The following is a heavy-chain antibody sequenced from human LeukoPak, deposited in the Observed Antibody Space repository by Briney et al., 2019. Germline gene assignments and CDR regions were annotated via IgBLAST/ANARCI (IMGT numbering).Heavy chain of an antibody. D-gene: IGHD2-2*01. CDR3: ARASDRGGTSPLDY. Sequence: SETLSLTCGVSNYYISSGSYWSWIRQPPGMGLEWIGSIYHTGSAYYSSSLQSRVTISVDTSKNQFSVKLSSVTAADTAVYYCARASDRGGTSPLDYWGQGTLVTVSS. CDR1: NYYISSGSY. CDR2: IYHTGSA. V-gene: IGHV4-38-2*01. J-gene: IGHJ4*02.